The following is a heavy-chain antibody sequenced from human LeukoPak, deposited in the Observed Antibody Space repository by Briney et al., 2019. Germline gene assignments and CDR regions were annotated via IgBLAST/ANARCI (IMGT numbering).Heavy chain of an antibody. D-gene: IGHD6-13*01. CDR3: ARASSWYTPSRFDP. CDR1: GFTFNIYW. CDR2: IKEDGSEK. Sequence: GRSLRLSCAASGFTFNIYWMSWVRQAPGKGLEWVANIKEDGSEKYYVDSVKGRFTISRDNAKNSLYLQMNSLRAEDTAVYYCARASSWYTPSRFDPWGQGTLVTVSS. J-gene: IGHJ5*02. V-gene: IGHV3-7*01.